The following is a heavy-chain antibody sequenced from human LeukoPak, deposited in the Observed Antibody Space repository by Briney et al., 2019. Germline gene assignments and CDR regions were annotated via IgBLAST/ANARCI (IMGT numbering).Heavy chain of an antibody. CDR1: GGSISSSNW. CDR3: ASWSSIAVGGPDPYFDY. CDR2: IYHSGST. J-gene: IGHJ4*02. Sequence: PSGTLSLTCAVSGGSISSSNWWSWVRQPPGKGLEWIGEIYHSGSTNYNPSLKSRVTISVDKSKNQFSLKLSSVTAADTAVYYCASWSSIAVGGPDPYFDYWGQGTLVTVSS. D-gene: IGHD6-19*01. V-gene: IGHV4-4*02.